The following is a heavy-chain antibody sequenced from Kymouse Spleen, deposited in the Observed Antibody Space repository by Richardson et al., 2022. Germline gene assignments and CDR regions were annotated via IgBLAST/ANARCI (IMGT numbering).Heavy chain of an antibody. Sequence: QVQLVESGGGVVQPGRSLRLSCAASGFTFSSYGMHWVRQAPGKGLEWVAVISYDGSNKYYADSVKGRFTISRDNSKNTLYLQMNSLRAEDTAVYYCAKEGWVRGVMVYYGMDVWGQGTTVTVSS. CDR1: GFTFSSYG. CDR2: ISYDGSNK. J-gene: IGHJ6*02. D-gene: IGHD3-10*01. CDR3: AKEGWVRGVMVYYGMDV. V-gene: IGHV3-30*18.